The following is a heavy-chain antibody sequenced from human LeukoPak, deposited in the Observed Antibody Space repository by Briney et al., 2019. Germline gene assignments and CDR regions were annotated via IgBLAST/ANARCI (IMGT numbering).Heavy chain of an antibody. CDR2: NVASGSS. CDR3: ARDLVVPGTTRDACDI. D-gene: IGHD1-1*01. V-gene: IGHV4-4*07. J-gene: IGHJ3*02. Sequence: GLEXIXRNVASGSSNYTPSLKSRVTMSVDTSKQQFSLKLTSVTAADTALYYCARDLVVPGTTRDACDIWGQGTMVTVSS.